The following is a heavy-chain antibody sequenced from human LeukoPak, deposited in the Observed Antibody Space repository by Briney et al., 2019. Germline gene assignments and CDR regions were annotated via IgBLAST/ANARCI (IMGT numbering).Heavy chain of an antibody. J-gene: IGHJ6*02. CDR3: AKVVGDGTYFYYGVDV. Sequence: GGSLRLSCAASGFTFSNYGMHWVRQAPGKGLEWVAVISYDGSNRYYGDSVKGRFTISRDNSKNTLNLQMNSLRAEDTAVYYCAKVVGDGTYFYYGVDVWGQGTTVTVSS. CDR2: ISYDGSNR. CDR1: GFTFSNYG. D-gene: IGHD3-16*01. V-gene: IGHV3-30*18.